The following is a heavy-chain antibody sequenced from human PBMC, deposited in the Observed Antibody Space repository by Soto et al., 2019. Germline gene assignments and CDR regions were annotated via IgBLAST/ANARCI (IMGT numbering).Heavy chain of an antibody. D-gene: IGHD2-2*01. Sequence: PSETQSLTCAVYGGSFSGYYWSWIRQPPGKGLEWIGEINHSGSTNYNPSLKSRVTISVDTSKNQFSLQLNSVTPEDTAVYYCARDIVVVPAANWFDPWGQGTLVTVSS. CDR3: ARDIVVVPAANWFDP. CDR1: GGSFSGYY. J-gene: IGHJ5*02. CDR2: INHSGST. V-gene: IGHV4-34*01.